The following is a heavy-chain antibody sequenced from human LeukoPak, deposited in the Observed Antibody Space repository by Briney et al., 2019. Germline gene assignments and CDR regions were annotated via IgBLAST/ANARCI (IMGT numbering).Heavy chain of an antibody. Sequence: GGSLRLSCAASGFTFDDYTMHWVRQAPGKGLGWVSLISWDGGSTYYADSVKGRFTISRVNSKNSLYLQMNSLRTEDTALYYCAKDGGAGYYYYGMDVWGQGTTVTVSS. CDR3: AKDGGAGYYYYGMDV. CDR2: ISWDGGST. J-gene: IGHJ6*02. CDR1: GFTFDDYT. V-gene: IGHV3-43*01. D-gene: IGHD6-25*01.